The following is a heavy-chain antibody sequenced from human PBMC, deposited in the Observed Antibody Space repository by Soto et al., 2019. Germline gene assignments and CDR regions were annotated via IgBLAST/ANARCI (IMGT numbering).Heavy chain of an antibody. V-gene: IGHV4-34*01. Sequence: PSETLSLTCAVYGGSFSGYYWSWIRQPPGKGLEWIGEINHSGSTNYNPSLKSRVTISVDTSKNQFSLKLSSVTAADTAVYYCAIGVYGSSDKDYYYYGMDVWGQGTTVTVSS. CDR3: AIGVYGSSDKDYYYYGMDV. CDR1: GGSFSGYY. D-gene: IGHD3-10*01. CDR2: INHSGST. J-gene: IGHJ6*02.